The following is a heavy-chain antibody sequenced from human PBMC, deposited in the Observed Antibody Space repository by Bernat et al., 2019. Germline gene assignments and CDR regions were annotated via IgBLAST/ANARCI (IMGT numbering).Heavy chain of an antibody. CDR2: IYNYGGT. J-gene: IGHJ5*02. V-gene: IGHV3-66*01. CDR1: GFNLTNNY. Sequence: EVQLEESGGGLVQPGGCLRLSCAASGFNLTNNYMNWVRQAPGKGLEWISTIYNYGGTSYADSVRGRFTISRDTWKNMVFLQMNSLRAEDTAVYYCTSNSPFDPWGQGTLVTVSS. CDR3: TSNSPFDP.